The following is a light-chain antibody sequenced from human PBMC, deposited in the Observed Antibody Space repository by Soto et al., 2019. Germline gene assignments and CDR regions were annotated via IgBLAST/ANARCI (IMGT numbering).Light chain of an antibody. V-gene: IGKV1-5*03. Sequence: DIQMTQSPSTLSASVGDRVTITCRARQSIRDWLAWYQQKPGKAPNLLIYKASNLESGVPSRFGGSGSGTEFTLTISSLQPDDFATYYCQHYNSYPITFGQGTRLEIK. J-gene: IGKJ5*01. CDR2: KAS. CDR3: QHYNSYPIT. CDR1: QSIRDW.